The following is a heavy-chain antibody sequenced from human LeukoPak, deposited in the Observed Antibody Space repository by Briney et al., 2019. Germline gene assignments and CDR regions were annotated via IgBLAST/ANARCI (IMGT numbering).Heavy chain of an antibody. J-gene: IGHJ6*02. CDR1: GFTFSSYW. CDR3: AREYGFNGYYYCGMDV. V-gene: IGHV3-74*01. Sequence: PGGSLRLSCAASGFTFSSYWMHWVRQAPGKGLVWVSRISSDGNTTTYADSVKGRFTISRDNAKNTLYLQVNTLRAEDTAVYFCAREYGFNGYYYCGMDVWGQGTTVTVSS. D-gene: IGHD5-24*01. CDR2: ISSDGNTT.